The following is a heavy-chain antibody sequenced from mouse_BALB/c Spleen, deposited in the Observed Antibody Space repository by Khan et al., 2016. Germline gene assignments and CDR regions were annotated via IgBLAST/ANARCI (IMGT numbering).Heavy chain of an antibody. CDR1: GYSIPRGDY. Sequence: EVQLQESGPGLVKPSQSLSLTCSVTGYSIPRGDYWNWIRQFPGNKPEWMGYISYDGSNNYNPSLKNRISITRDPSKNTFFLKLNSVITEDTVTFYCARRGYGNYVHYLDYWGHGTTLTVAS. CDR2: ISYDGSN. CDR3: ARRGYGNYVHYLDY. V-gene: IGHV3-6*01. J-gene: IGHJ2*01. D-gene: IGHD2-1*01.